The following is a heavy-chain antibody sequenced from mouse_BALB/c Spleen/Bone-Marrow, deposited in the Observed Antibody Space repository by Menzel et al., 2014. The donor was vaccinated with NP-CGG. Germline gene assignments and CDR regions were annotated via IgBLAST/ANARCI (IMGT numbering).Heavy chain of an antibody. Sequence: VQLQQFGAELMKPGASVKISCKATGYTFSNYWIDWVKQRPGHGLEWIGEILPGSGTANYNEKFKGKATFTANTSSNTAYMQLSSLTSEDSALYYCARASVVPYYFDFWGQGTTLTVSS. CDR1: GYTFSNYW. CDR3: ARASVVPYYFDF. V-gene: IGHV1-9*01. D-gene: IGHD1-1*01. CDR2: ILPGSGTA. J-gene: IGHJ2*01.